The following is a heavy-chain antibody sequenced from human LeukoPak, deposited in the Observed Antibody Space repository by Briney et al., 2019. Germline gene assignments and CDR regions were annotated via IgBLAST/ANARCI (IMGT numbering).Heavy chain of an antibody. D-gene: IGHD2-15*01. CDR3: ARNSCPSGSCYDNRGYFDY. CDR2: IYTSGST. J-gene: IGHJ4*02. CDR1: GCSISSRTYY. Sequence: SETLSLTCTVSGCSISSRTYYWSWIRQPAGKGLEWIGRIYTSGSTNYNPSLKSRITISVDTSKNQFSLKLSSVTAADTAVYYCARNSCPSGSCYDNRGYFDYWGQGTLVTVSS. V-gene: IGHV4-61*02.